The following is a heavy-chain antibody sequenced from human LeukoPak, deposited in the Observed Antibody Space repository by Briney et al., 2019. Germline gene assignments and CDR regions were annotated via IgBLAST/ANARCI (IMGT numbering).Heavy chain of an antibody. V-gene: IGHV3-11*04. CDR3: ARDNGAAAVNFDY. D-gene: IGHD6-13*01. J-gene: IGHJ4*02. CDR1: GFTFSDYY. CDR2: ISSSGSTI. Sequence: GGSLRLSRAASGFTFSDYYMSWIRQAPGKGLEWVSYISSSGSTIYYADSVKGRFTISRDNAKNSLYLQMNSLRAEDTAVYYCARDNGAAAVNFDYWGQGTLVTVSS.